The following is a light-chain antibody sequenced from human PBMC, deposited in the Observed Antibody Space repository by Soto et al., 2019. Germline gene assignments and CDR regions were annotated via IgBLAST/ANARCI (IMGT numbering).Light chain of an antibody. CDR2: GAS. CDR1: QSVRSSS. J-gene: IGKJ1*01. V-gene: IGKV3-20*01. Sequence: EIVLTQSPGTLSLSAGETVSLSCRATQSVRSSSLAWYQQKPDQPTRLIIYGASSRATGNTDRLGGSGSGTDFSRTECTLEPGDFAVDFCEQYCGSDYTDRWTFGPGTKVEIK. CDR3: EQYCGSDYTDRWT.